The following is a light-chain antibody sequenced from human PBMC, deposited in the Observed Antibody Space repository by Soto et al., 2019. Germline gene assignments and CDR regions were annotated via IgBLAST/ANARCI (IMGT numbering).Light chain of an antibody. CDR1: QSISSNY. Sequence: EIVLTQSPGTLSLSPGERATLSCRASQSISSNYLAWYQQRPGQAPRLLIYGASSRATGIPDRFSGSGSGTDFTLTISRLELEDFAVYYCQQYGTSPLTFGGGTKVDIK. V-gene: IGKV3-20*01. J-gene: IGKJ4*01. CDR2: GAS. CDR3: QQYGTSPLT.